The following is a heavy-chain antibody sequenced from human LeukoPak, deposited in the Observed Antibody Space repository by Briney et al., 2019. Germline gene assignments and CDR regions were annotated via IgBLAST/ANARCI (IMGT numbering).Heavy chain of an antibody. V-gene: IGHV3-23*01. CDR2: ISGSGGST. Sequence: GGSLRLSCAASTFTFSNYAMHWVRQAPGKGLEWVSAISGSGGSTYYADSVKGRFTISRDNSKNTLYLQMNSLRAEDTAVYYCAKDISGWYGSFAFDIWGQGTMVTVSS. CDR1: TFTFSNYA. D-gene: IGHD6-19*01. CDR3: AKDISGWYGSFAFDI. J-gene: IGHJ3*02.